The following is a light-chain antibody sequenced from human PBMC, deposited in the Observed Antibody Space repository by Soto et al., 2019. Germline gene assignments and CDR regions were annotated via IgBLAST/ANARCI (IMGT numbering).Light chain of an antibody. CDR1: SSDVGGYNY. CDR3: SSYTASLTVV. Sequence: QSALTQPASVSGSLGQSITISCTGSSSDVGGYNYVSWYQQHPGQVPKLLIHEVTNRPSGVSDRFSGSKSGNTASLTISGLQAEDEADYHCSSYTASLTVVFGGGTKLTVL. J-gene: IGLJ2*01. CDR2: EVT. V-gene: IGLV2-14*01.